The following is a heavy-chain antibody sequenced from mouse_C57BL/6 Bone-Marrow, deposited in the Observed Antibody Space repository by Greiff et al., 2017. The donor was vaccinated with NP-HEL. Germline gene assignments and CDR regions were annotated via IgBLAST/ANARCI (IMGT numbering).Heavy chain of an antibody. J-gene: IGHJ1*03. CDR1: GYSFTGYY. D-gene: IGHD1-1*01. V-gene: IGHV1-42*01. Sequence: VQLQQSGPELVKPGASVKISCKASGYSFTGYYMNWVKQSPEKSLEWIGEINPSTGGTTYNQKFKAKATLTVDKSSSTAYMQLKSLTSEDSAVYYCAPITTVVAQGYWYFDVWGTGTTVTVSS. CDR2: INPSTGGT. CDR3: APITTVVAQGYWYFDV.